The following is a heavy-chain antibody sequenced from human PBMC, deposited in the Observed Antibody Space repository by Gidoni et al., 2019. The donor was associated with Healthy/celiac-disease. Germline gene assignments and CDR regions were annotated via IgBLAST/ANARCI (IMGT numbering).Heavy chain of an antibody. V-gene: IGHV3-66*01. J-gene: IGHJ1*01. Sequence: APGKGLEWVSVIYSGGSTYYADSVKGRFTISRDNSKNTLYLQMNSLRAEDTAVYYCASDPEYYYDSSGYFAPGGYFQHWGQGTLVTVSS. CDR2: IYSGGST. D-gene: IGHD3-22*01. CDR3: ASDPEYYYDSSGYFAPGGYFQH.